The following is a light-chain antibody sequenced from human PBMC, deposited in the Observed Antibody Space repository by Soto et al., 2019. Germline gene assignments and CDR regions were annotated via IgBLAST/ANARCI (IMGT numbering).Light chain of an antibody. Sequence: EIVLTQSQATLYLSPGERATLSCRASQSVSSHLAWYQQKRGQPPRLLIYDASSRVPGIPARFSGSGSGTDFTLTISSLEHEHFAVYYCQQCDNWPPITFGQGTRLEIK. J-gene: IGKJ5*01. CDR3: QQCDNWPPIT. V-gene: IGKV3-11*01. CDR2: DAS. CDR1: QSVSSH.